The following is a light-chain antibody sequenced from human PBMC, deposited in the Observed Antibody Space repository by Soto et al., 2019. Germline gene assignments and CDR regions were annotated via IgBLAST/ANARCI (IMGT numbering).Light chain of an antibody. V-gene: IGLV2-14*03. CDR3: RSYSSSTTLYV. J-gene: IGLJ1*01. Sequence: QSVLTQPASVSGSPGQSITISCTGASSDVGNYNYVSWYQQHPGKAPKLIIYDVSNRPSGVSNRFSGSKSGNTASLTISGLQAEGEADYYCRSYSSSTTLYVFGTGTKVTV. CDR1: SSDVGNYNY. CDR2: DVS.